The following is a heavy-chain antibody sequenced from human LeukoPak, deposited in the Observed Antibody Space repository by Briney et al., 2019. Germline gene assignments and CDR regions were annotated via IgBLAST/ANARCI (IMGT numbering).Heavy chain of an antibody. CDR2: ISGSGGST. J-gene: IGHJ4*02. D-gene: IGHD6-19*01. V-gene: IGHV3-23*01. Sequence: GGSLRLSCAASGFTFSTYALSWVRQAPGKGLECVSAISGSGGSTYSADSLKGRFTISRDNSKNTLYLQIDSLRADDTAVFYCARGGLGSAFDNRGQGTLVTVSS. CDR3: ARGGLGSAFDN. CDR1: GFTFSTYA.